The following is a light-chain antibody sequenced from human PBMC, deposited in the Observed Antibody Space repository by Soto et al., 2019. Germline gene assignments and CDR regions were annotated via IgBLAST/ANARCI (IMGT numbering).Light chain of an antibody. CDR3: AAWDDSLSGSYV. Sequence: QPVLTQPPSASGTPGQRVTISCSGSTSNIGSNAVNWYQQLPGTAPKLLISSNNQRPSGVPDRFSGSKSGTSASLAISGLQSGDEADYYCAAWDDSLSGSYVFGTGTKLTVL. J-gene: IGLJ1*01. CDR1: TSNIGSNA. V-gene: IGLV1-44*01. CDR2: SNN.